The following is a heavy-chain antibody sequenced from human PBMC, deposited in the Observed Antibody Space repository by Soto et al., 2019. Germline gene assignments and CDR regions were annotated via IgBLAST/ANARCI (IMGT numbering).Heavy chain of an antibody. Sequence: AAVKVSSKASRYTFTSYDISWVRQASGQGLEWMGWMNTKSGNTVYAQRFQGRVTMTRNTSISTSYMELSSLRSEDTAVYYCAKVKYSYGYSPLDYWGQGTLVTVFS. CDR1: RYTFTSYD. D-gene: IGHD5-18*01. CDR2: MNTKSGNT. CDR3: AKVKYSYGYSPLDY. J-gene: IGHJ4*02. V-gene: IGHV1-8*01.